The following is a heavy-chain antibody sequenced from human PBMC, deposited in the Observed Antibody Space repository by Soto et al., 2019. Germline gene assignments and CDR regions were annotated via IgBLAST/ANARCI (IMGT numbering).Heavy chain of an antibody. CDR3: AIGSRSWYCDY. CDR1: GGTFNNYA. Sequence: QVQLVQSGAEVKKPGSSVKVSCRTSGGTFNNYAINWVRQAPGQGLEWMGGIIPIFGTAHYAQKFQGRVKITAEESTSTAYMELSSLRSEDAAVYYCAIGSRSWYCDYWGQGTLVTVSS. J-gene: IGHJ4*02. V-gene: IGHV1-69*12. CDR2: IIPIFGTA. D-gene: IGHD6-13*01.